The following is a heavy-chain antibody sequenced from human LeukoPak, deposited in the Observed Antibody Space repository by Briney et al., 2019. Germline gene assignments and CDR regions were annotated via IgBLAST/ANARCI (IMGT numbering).Heavy chain of an antibody. J-gene: IGHJ4*02. Sequence: GGSLRLSWAASGFHFNNHGMHWVRQAPGKGLEWVAFVGYDGTNKFYVDSVKGRFTISRDNSKNTVFLQLNSLRAEGTAVYYCAKDQVTRGGNSFDSWGQGTLITV. CDR3: AKDQVTRGGNSFDS. CDR2: VGYDGTNK. CDR1: GFHFNNHG. V-gene: IGHV3-30*02. D-gene: IGHD2-15*01.